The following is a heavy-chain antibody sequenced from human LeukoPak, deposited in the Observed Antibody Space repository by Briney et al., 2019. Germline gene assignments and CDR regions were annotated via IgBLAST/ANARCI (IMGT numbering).Heavy chain of an antibody. CDR3: VKNGPWSLEY. D-gene: IGHD2-15*01. CDR2: IYQGVTA. J-gene: IGHJ4*02. V-gene: IGHV4-4*02. CDR1: GDSVSSANW. Sequence: SETLSLTCGVSGDSVSSANWWSWVRQPPGKGLEWIGEIYQGVTATYNPSLNSRVSISVDKSRNQLPLRLNSVTAADTAVYYCVKNGPWSLEYWGQGSLVAVSS.